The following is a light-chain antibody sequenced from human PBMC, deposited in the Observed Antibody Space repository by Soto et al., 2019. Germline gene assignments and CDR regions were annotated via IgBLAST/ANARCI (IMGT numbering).Light chain of an antibody. V-gene: IGKV1-33*01. J-gene: IGKJ4*01. Sequence: IQRTQSPSSLSASVGDRVTITCQASQDISNYLNWYQQKPGKAPKILIYDASVLEAGVPSRFSGGGSGTHFTLTISSLQAEDVATYYCQQFDNLPLTFGGGTKVEIK. CDR2: DAS. CDR1: QDISNY. CDR3: QQFDNLPLT.